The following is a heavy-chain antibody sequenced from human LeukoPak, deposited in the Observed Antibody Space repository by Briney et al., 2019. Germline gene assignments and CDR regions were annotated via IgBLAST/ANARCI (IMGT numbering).Heavy chain of an antibody. J-gene: IGHJ4*02. CDR2: VGRDGSEK. D-gene: IGHD1-26*01. CDR3: AKVGTWELQRVFEN. CDR1: GFTFSDYW. Sequence: GGSLGLSCAASGFTFSDYWMTWVRQVPGKGLEWVANVGRDGSEKNYVDSVEGRFTISRDNSKKSLALEMNSLRVEDTALYYCAKVGTWELQRVFENWGQGTLVTVSS. V-gene: IGHV3-7*01.